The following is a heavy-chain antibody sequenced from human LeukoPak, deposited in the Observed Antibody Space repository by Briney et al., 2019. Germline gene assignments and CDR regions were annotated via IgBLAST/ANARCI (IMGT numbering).Heavy chain of an antibody. CDR2: IYYSGSA. J-gene: IGHJ5*02. CDR1: GGSIISSAYY. Sequence: SETLSLTCTVSGGSIISSAYYWGWVRQPPGKGLEWIGNIYYSGSAYYNPSLKSRVTISVHTSKNQFSLKLTSVTAPDTAVYYCARQGGSPDWFDPWGQGTLVIVSS. V-gene: IGHV4-39*01. D-gene: IGHD1-26*01. CDR3: ARQGGSPDWFDP.